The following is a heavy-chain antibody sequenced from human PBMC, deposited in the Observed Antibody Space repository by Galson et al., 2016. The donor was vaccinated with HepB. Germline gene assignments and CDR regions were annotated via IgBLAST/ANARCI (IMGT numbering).Heavy chain of an antibody. J-gene: IGHJ5*02. V-gene: IGHV3-48*01. Sequence: LRLSCAASEYTFRSYSMSWVRQAPGKGLEWISYITASGTTYYADSVEGRLTISRDNAKDSLYLQMNSLRVEDTAVFFCARDGGKSNGFPFDLWGRGTLVTVSS. CDR1: EYTFRSYS. CDR3: ARDGGKSNGFPFDL. CDR2: ITASGTT. D-gene: IGHD5-18*01.